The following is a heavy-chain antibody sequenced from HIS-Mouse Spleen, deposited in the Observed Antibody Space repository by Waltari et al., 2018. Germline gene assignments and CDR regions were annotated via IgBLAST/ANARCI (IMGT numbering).Heavy chain of an antibody. D-gene: IGHD4-17*01. CDR2: INHSGST. CDR1: GGSFSGYY. J-gene: IGHJ4*02. V-gene: IGHV4-34*01. CDR3: ARGPASGGDYAPNYFDY. Sequence: QVQLQQWGAGLLKPSETLSLTCAVYGGSFSGYYWSWIRQPPGKGLEWIGEINHSGSTNYNPSLKSRGTISVDTSRSHCSLKLSSVTAADTAVYYCARGPASGGDYAPNYFDYWGQGTLVTVSS.